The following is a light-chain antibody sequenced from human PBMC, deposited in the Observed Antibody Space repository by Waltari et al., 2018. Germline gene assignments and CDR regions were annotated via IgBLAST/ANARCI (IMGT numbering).Light chain of an antibody. CDR3: NSYTTTRTWV. CDR1: SSDIGGYNF. CDR2: DVT. V-gene: IGLV2-14*03. Sequence: QSALTQPASVSGSPGQSITISCTGTSSDIGGYNFFSWYQQHPGNAPKLIIYDVTTRPSGVSNRFSGSRSGNTASLTISGLQAEDEADYYCNSYTTTRTWVFGGGTKLTVL. J-gene: IGLJ3*02.